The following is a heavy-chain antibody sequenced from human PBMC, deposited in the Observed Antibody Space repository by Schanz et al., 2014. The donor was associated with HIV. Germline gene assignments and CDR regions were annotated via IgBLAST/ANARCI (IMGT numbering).Heavy chain of an antibody. D-gene: IGHD5-12*01. CDR1: GFTFSSYG. CDR3: ARAKIDVGWLLRRNLWYFDL. J-gene: IGHJ2*01. Sequence: VQLVESGGGVVQPGRSLRLSCAASGFTFSSYGMHWVRQETGRGLEWVSSITTTGDTFYPGSVKGRFTISREDAKNSLYLQMSSLRAGDTAVYYCARAKIDVGWLLRRNLWYFDLWGRGTQVSVSS. CDR2: ITTTGDT. V-gene: IGHV3-13*01.